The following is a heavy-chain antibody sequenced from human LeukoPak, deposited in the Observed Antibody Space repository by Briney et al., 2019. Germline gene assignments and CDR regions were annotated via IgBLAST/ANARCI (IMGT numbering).Heavy chain of an antibody. CDR1: GFSFSDYY. CDR3: ARARDGYNSGAFDI. CDR2: ISSSGSSI. D-gene: IGHD5-24*01. J-gene: IGHJ3*02. V-gene: IGHV3-11*04. Sequence: GGSLRLSCAASGFSFSDYYMTWIRQAPGKGLEWISYISSSGSSIYYADSVKGRFTISRDNAKNSLYLQKNSLRAEDTAVYYCARARDGYNSGAFDIWGQGTMVTVSS.